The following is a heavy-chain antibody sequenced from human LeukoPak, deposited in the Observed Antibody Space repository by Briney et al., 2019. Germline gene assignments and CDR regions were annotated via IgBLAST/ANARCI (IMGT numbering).Heavy chain of an antibody. D-gene: IGHD7-27*01. V-gene: IGHV4-59*01. CDR3: ASRKLWNDY. CDR2: IYHTGST. Sequence: KSSETLSLTCTVSGGSSSDYYWRWLRQSPGKGLEWMGYIYHTGSTSYTPSPKSRLTISAHTSQNQFSLKLSSVPAADTAVYYCASRKLWNDYWGQGTLVTVSS. J-gene: IGHJ4*02. CDR1: GGSSSDYY.